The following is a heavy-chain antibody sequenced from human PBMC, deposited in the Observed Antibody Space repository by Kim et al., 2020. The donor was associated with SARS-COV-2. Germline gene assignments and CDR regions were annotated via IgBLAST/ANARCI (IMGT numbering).Heavy chain of an antibody. D-gene: IGHD3-10*01. J-gene: IGHJ4*02. V-gene: IGHV4-59*01. CDR1: GGSISSYY. CDR3: ARDGGWFGELPV. Sequence: SETLSLTCTVSGGSISSYYWSWIRQPPGKGLEWIGYIYYSGSTNYNPSLKSRVTISVDTSKNQLSLKLSSVTAADTAVYYCARDGGWFGELPVWGQGTLVTVSS. CDR2: IYYSGST.